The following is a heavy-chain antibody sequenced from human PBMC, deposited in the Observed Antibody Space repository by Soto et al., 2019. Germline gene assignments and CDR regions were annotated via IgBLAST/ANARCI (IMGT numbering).Heavy chain of an antibody. Sequence: SETLSLTCTVSGGSISSSSYYWGWIRQPPGKGLEWIGSIYYSGSTYYNPSLKSRVTISVDTSKNQFSLKLSSVTAADTAVYYCARGTSLTMIHGVDYYYYGMDVWGQGTTVTVS. V-gene: IGHV4-39*01. J-gene: IGHJ6*02. D-gene: IGHD3-22*01. CDR3: ARGTSLTMIHGVDYYYYGMDV. CDR2: IYYSGST. CDR1: GGSISSSSYY.